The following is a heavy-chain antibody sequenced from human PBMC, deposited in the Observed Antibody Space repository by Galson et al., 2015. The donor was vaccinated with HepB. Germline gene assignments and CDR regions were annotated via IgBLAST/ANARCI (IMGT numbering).Heavy chain of an antibody. CDR2: IKSKTDGGTT. D-gene: IGHD2-15*01. CDR3: TTSAVSYSPIYHYYYGMDV. Sequence: SLRLSCAASGFTFSNAWMSWVRQAPGKGLEWVGRIKSKTDGGTTDYAAPVKGRFTISRDDSKNTLFLQMNSLTTEDTAVYYRTTSAVSYSPIYHYYYGMDVWGQGTTVTVSS. V-gene: IGHV3-15*01. CDR1: GFTFSNAW. J-gene: IGHJ6*02.